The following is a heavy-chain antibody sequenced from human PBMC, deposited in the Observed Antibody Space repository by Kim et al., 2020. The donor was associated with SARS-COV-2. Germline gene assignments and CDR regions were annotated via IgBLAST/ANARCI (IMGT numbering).Heavy chain of an antibody. Sequence: GGSLRLSCAASGFTFSSYSMNWVRQAPGKGLEWVSSISSSGSYIYYADSVKGRFTISRDNAQNSLYLQMNSLRAEDTAVYYCARDRPYYYDSSESWGIDYWGQGTLVTLSS. D-gene: IGHD3-22*01. V-gene: IGHV3-21*01. CDR1: GFTFSSYS. J-gene: IGHJ4*02. CDR3: ARDRPYYYDSSESWGIDY. CDR2: ISSSGSYI.